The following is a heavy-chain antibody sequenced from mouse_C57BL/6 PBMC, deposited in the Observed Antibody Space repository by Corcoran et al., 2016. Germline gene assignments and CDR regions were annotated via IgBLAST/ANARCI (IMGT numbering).Heavy chain of an antibody. CDR2: INPNNGGT. J-gene: IGHJ2*01. D-gene: IGHD4-1*01. V-gene: IGHV1-26*01. CDR3: ARIFNWAFDY. Sequence: EVQLQQSGPELVKPGASVKISCKASGYTFTDYYMNWVKQSHGKSLEWIGDINPNNGGTSYNQKFKGKATLTVDKSSSTAYMEFRSLTSEDSAVYYCARIFNWAFDYWGQGTTLTVSS. CDR1: GYTFTDYY.